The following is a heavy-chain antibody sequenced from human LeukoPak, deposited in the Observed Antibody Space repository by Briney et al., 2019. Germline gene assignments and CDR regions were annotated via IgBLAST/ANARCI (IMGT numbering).Heavy chain of an antibody. D-gene: IGHD1-26*01. CDR3: TTAPAGTFDY. J-gene: IGHJ4*02. CDR2: IKSKSVGGTT. Sequence: PGGSLRLSCAASGFAFSSYAMSWVRQAPGKGLEWVGRIKSKSVGGTTDYAEPVKGRFTISRDDSKNTLYLEMNSLKTEDTAVYYCTTAPAGTFDYWGQGTLVTVSS. V-gene: IGHV3-15*01. CDR1: GFAFSSYA.